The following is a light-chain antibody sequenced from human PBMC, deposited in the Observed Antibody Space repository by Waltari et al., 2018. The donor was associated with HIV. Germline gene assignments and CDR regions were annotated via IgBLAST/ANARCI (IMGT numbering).Light chain of an antibody. CDR3: QQYGSSLRS. CDR2: GAS. J-gene: IGKJ2*03. CDR1: QSFSRSY. Sequence: EIVLTQSTGTLSLSPGERATLSCRSSQSFSRSYLAWYQQKPVQAPRLLIYGASSRATRIPERFSGSGSGTDFTLTISRLEPEDFAVYYCQQYGSSLRSFGQWTKLEIK. V-gene: IGKV3-20*01.